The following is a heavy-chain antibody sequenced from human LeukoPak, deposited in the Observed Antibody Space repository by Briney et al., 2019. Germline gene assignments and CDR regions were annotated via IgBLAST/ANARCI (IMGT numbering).Heavy chain of an antibody. V-gene: IGHV3-23*01. Sequence: PGGSLRLSCAASGFSFNSYAMSWVRQAPGKGLEWVSAIGGSGGSTYYADSVKGRFTISRDNSKSTLYLQLNSLRAEDTAVYYCARDSGSWPENLFDYWGQGTLVTVSS. CDR3: ARDSGSWPENLFDY. CDR1: GFSFNSYA. D-gene: IGHD6-13*01. J-gene: IGHJ4*02. CDR2: IGGSGGST.